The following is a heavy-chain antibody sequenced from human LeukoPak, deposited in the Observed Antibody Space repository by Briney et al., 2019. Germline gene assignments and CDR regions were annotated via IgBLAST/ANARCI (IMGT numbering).Heavy chain of an antibody. Sequence: PGGSLRLSCAASGFTFSSYSMNWVRQAPGKGLEWVSSISSSSSYIYYADSVKGRFTISRDNAKNSLYLQMNSLRAEDTAVYYCAGDDYGDYFFDYWGQGTLVTVSS. CDR2: ISSSSSYI. CDR1: GFTFSSYS. D-gene: IGHD4-17*01. CDR3: AGDDYGDYFFDY. V-gene: IGHV3-21*01. J-gene: IGHJ4*02.